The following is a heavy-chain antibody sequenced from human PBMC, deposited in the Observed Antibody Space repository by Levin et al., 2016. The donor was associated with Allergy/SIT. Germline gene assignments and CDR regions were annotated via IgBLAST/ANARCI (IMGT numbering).Heavy chain of an antibody. CDR3: VKDEAPDYDYVWGSYRIWSPYDAFDI. V-gene: IGHV3-64D*06. J-gene: IGHJ3*02. Sequence: WIRQPPGKGLEYVSAISSNGGSTYYADSVKGRFTISRDNSKNTLYLQMSSLRAEDTAVYYCVKDEAPDYDYVWGSYRIWSPYDAFDIWGQGTMVTVSS. D-gene: IGHD3-16*02. CDR2: ISSNGGST.